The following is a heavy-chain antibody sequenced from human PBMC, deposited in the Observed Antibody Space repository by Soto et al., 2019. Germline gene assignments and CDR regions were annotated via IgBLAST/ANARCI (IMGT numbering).Heavy chain of an antibody. CDR3: ARDDILTGYRRLYGMDV. CDR1: GFTFSSYW. Sequence: PGGSLRLSCAASGFTFSSYWMSWVRQAPGKGLEWVANIKQDGSEKYYVDSVKGRFTISGDNAKNSLYLQMNSLRAEDTAVYYCARDDILTGYRRLYGMDVWGQGTTVTVSS. D-gene: IGHD3-9*01. V-gene: IGHV3-7*01. J-gene: IGHJ6*02. CDR2: IKQDGSEK.